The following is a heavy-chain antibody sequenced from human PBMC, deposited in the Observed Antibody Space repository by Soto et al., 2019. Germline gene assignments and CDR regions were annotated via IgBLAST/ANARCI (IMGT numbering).Heavy chain of an antibody. CDR3: VTDDYGEDN. CDR1: GLTFSTYK. J-gene: IGHJ4*02. D-gene: IGHD4-17*01. Sequence: GGSLRLACSVSGLTFSTYKINWVRQAPGKGLEWVSSISSSGQHTYYADSVKGRFTISRDNGQNSLYLQMDNLRVEDTAVYYCVTDDYGEDNWGQGTPVTVSS. CDR2: ISSSGQHT. V-gene: IGHV3-21*03.